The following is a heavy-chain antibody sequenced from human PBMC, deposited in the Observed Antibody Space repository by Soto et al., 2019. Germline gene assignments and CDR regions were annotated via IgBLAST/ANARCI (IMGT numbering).Heavy chain of an antibody. V-gene: IGHV4-30-4*01. CDR2: IYYSGII. CDR1: GGSISSGDYY. J-gene: IGHJ3*02. Sequence: QVQLQESGPGLVKPSQTLSLTCSVSGGSISSGDYYWSWIRQPPGKGLEWIAYIYYSGIIYYNPYLKSRVTMSRDTSKNQFFLNLESVTAADTAVYYCAREVGEVDYSSSSDAFDIWGQGTMVTVSS. CDR3: AREVGEVDYSSSSDAFDI. D-gene: IGHD6-6*01.